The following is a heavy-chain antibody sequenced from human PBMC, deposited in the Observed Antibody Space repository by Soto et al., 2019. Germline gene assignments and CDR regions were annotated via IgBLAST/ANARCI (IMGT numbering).Heavy chain of an antibody. CDR2: IYYSGST. J-gene: IGHJ6*02. Sequence: SETLSLTCTVSGGSISSGAYYWSWIRQHPGKGLEWIGYIYYSGSTYYNPSLKRRVTISADTSKNKFSLKLSSVTAADTAVYYCAISVCSSTSCYLPNYYGMDVWGPGTTVTVSS. V-gene: IGHV4-31*03. D-gene: IGHD2-2*01. CDR1: GGSISSGAYY. CDR3: AISVCSSTSCYLPNYYGMDV.